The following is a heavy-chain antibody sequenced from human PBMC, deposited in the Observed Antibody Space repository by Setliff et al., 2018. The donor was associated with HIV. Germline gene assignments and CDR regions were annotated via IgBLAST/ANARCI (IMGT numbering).Heavy chain of an antibody. D-gene: IGHD3-22*01. CDR1: GFSISGHW. J-gene: IGHJ3*01. V-gene: IGHV3-74*01. CDR3: AKDLDSRNWPRGAFDF. CDR2: INSDGSST. Sequence: GGSLRLSCAASGFSISGHWMVWVRQGPGKGLVWVSRINSDGSSTSYADSVKGRFTISRDSSMNTLYLQMNSLIAEDTAVYYCAKDLDSRNWPRGAFDFWGLGTMVTVSS.